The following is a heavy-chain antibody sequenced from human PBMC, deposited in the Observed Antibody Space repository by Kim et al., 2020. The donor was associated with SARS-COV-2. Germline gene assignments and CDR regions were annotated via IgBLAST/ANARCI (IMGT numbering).Heavy chain of an antibody. J-gene: IGHJ4*02. CDR3: ARDGIRGLRFLEWLPTYYFDY. CDR1: GYTFTSYG. Sequence: ASVKVSCKASGYTFTSYGISWVRQAPGKGLEWMGWISAYNGNTNYAQKLQGRVTMTTDTSTSTAYMELRSLRSDDTAVYYCARDGIRGLRFLEWLPTYYFDYWGQGTLVTVSS. D-gene: IGHD3-3*01. CDR2: ISAYNGNT. V-gene: IGHV1-18*04.